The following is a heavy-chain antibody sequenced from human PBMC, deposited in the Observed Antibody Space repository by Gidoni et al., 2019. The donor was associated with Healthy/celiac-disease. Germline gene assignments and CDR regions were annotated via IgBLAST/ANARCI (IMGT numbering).Heavy chain of an antibody. D-gene: IGHD6-19*01. Sequence: QVTLKESGPVLVKPTETLPLTCTVSGFSLSNAKMGVSWIRQPPGKALEWLAHIFSNDEKSYSTSLKSRLTISKDTAKSQVVLTMTNMDPVDTATYYCARIAVAVFQSDWYFDLWGRGTLVTVSS. CDR2: IFSNDEK. CDR3: ARIAVAVFQSDWYFDL. V-gene: IGHV2-26*01. J-gene: IGHJ2*01. CDR1: GFSLSNAKMG.